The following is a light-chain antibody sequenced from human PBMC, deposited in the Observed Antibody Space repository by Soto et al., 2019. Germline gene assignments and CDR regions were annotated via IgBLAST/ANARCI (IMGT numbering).Light chain of an antibody. V-gene: IGKV3-20*01. CDR3: QQYGRSPWT. CDR2: GAS. J-gene: IGKJ1*01. CDR1: QSVSSSY. Sequence: EIVLTQSPGTLSLSPGERATLSCRASQSVSSSYLAWYQQKPGQAPRPLIYGASSRAIGIPDRFSGSGSGTDFTLTISRLEPDDFAVYYCQQYGRSPWTFGQGTKVEIK.